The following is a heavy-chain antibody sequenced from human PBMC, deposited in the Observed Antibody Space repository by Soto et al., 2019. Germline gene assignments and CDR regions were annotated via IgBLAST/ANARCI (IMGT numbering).Heavy chain of an antibody. J-gene: IGHJ4*02. CDR2: INSDGSGA. V-gene: IGHV3-74*01. D-gene: IGHD5-12*01. CDR1: GFTFSSFW. Sequence: PGGSLRLSCAASGFTFSSFWMHWVRQAPGKGLVWVSRINSDGSGASYADFVEGRFTISRDNSKNTLYLQMNSLRAEDTAVYYCATNRGGWLQTTLDYWGQGTLVTVSS. CDR3: ATNRGGWLQTTLDY.